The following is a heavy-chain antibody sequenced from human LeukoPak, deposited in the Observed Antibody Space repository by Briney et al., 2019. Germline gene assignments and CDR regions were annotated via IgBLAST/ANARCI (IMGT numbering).Heavy chain of an antibody. CDR3: ARRNRAAAGTRSAYYYYYMDV. Sequence: GGSLRLSCAASGFTFSSYWMSWVRQAPGKGLEWVANIKQDGSEKYYVDSVKGRFTISRDNAKNSLYLQMNSLRAEDAAVYYYARRNRAAAGTRSAYYYYYMDVWGKGTTVTVSS. D-gene: IGHD6-13*01. CDR1: GFTFSSYW. J-gene: IGHJ6*03. CDR2: IKQDGSEK. V-gene: IGHV3-7*01.